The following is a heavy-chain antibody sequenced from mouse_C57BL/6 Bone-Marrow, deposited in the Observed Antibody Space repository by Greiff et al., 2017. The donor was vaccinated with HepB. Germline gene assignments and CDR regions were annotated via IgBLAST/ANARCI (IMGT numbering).Heavy chain of an antibody. Sequence: EVKLQESGPGLVKPSQSLSLTCSVTGYSITSGYYWNWIRQFPGNKLEWMGYISYDGSNNYNPSLKNRISITRDTSKNQFFLKLNSVTTEDTATYYCAILLWSPFDYWGQGTTLTVSS. J-gene: IGHJ2*01. CDR3: AILLWSPFDY. V-gene: IGHV3-6*01. CDR1: GYSITSGYY. CDR2: ISYDGSN. D-gene: IGHD2-1*01.